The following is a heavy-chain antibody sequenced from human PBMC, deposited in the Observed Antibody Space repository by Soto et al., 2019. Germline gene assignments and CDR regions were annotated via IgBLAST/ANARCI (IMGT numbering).Heavy chain of an antibody. D-gene: IGHD4-17*01. CDR3: AKDRYGDYGGIDY. CDR1: GVTVSTTY. V-gene: IGHV3-53*01. J-gene: IGHJ4*02. Sequence: GGSLRLSCAASGVTVSTTYMSWVRQAPGKGLEWVSVIYADGRTYYADSVKGRFTISRDTSKNTLFLQMNSLRAEDTAVYYCAKDRYGDYGGIDYWGQGTMVTVSS. CDR2: IYADGRT.